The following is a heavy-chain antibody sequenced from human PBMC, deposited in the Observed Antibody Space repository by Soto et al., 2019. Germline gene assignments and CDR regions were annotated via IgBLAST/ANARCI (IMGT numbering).Heavy chain of an antibody. CDR3: ARDSTWIPYYHYGMDV. CDR2: IYSGGNT. D-gene: IGHD5-18*01. CDR1: GFSVSSNY. J-gene: IGHJ6*02. V-gene: IGHV3-53*01. Sequence: EVQLVESGGGLIQPGGSLRLSCAASGFSVSSNYMSWVRQAPGKGLEWVSVIYSGGNTHYADSVKGRFTISRDNSKNTLYLQMNSLIAEDTAVYYCARDSTWIPYYHYGMDVWGQGTTVTVSS.